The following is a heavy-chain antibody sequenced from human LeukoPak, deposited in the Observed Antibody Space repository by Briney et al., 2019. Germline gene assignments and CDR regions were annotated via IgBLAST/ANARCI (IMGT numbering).Heavy chain of an antibody. D-gene: IGHD3-10*01. CDR2: IYYSGST. Sequence: PSETLSLTCAVYGGSFSGYYWSWIRQPPGKGLEWIGSIYYSGSTYYNPSLKSRVTISVDTSKNQFSLKLSSVTAADTAVYYCARRGGYGSSYWGQGTLVTVSS. V-gene: IGHV4-34*01. CDR1: GGSFSGYY. J-gene: IGHJ4*02. CDR3: ARRGGYGSSY.